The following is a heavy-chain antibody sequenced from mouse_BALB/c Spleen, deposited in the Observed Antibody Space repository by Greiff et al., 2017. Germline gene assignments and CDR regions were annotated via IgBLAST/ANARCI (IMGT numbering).Heavy chain of an antibody. V-gene: IGHV3-2*02. CDR1: GYSITSDYA. D-gene: IGHD1-2*01. Sequence: EVKLQESGPGLVKPSQSLSLTCTVTGYSITSDYAWNWIRQFPGNKLEWMGYISYSGSTSYNPSLKSRISITRDTSKNQFFLQLNSVTTEDTATYYCARSELRLLAWFAYWGQGTLVTVSA. J-gene: IGHJ3*01. CDR2: ISYSGST. CDR3: ARSELRLLAWFAY.